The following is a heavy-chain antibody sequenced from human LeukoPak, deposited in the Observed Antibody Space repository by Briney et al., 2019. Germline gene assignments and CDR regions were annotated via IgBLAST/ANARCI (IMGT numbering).Heavy chain of an antibody. V-gene: IGHV5-51*01. CDR2: IYPGDSDT. J-gene: IGHJ4*02. Sequence: GESLKISCKGSGYSFTSHWIGWVRRMPGKGLEWMGIIYPGDSDTRYSPSFQGQVTISADKSISTAYLQWSSLKASDTAMYYCARRRYYDYVWGSYRFSSFDYWGQGTLVTVSS. CDR1: GYSFTSHW. CDR3: ARRRYYDYVWGSYRFSSFDY. D-gene: IGHD3-16*02.